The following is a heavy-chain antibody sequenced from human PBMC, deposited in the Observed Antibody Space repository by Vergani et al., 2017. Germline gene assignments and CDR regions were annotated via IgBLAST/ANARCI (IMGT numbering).Heavy chain of an antibody. D-gene: IGHD2-2*01. CDR2: IHYSGTT. CDR3: ARRCSTTCSTMGRAAFDI. J-gene: IGHJ3*02. Sequence: QLQLQESGPGLVKPSQTLSLTCTVSGGSISSDDFYWSWIRQPPGKGLEWIGYIHYSGTTYYNSSLKSRVSMSVATSKKQFSLKMNSVTAADTAVYYCARRCSTTCSTMGRAAFDIWGQGTMVTVSP. CDR1: GGSISSDDFY. V-gene: IGHV4-30-4*01.